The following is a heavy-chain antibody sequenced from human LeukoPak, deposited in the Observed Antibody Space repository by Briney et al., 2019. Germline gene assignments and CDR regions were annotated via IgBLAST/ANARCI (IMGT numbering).Heavy chain of an antibody. J-gene: IGHJ3*02. CDR2: ISSNGGST. CDR1: GFTFSTYA. V-gene: IGHV3-64*01. D-gene: IGHD1-26*01. CDR3: ARAPRPYSGSYFGFPDI. Sequence: GGSLTLSCVASGFTFSTYAMHWVRQAPGKGLEHVSGISSNGGSTYYANSVKGRFTISRDNSKNTLYLQMGSLRAEDMAVYYCARAPRPYSGSYFGFPDIWGQGTMVTVSS.